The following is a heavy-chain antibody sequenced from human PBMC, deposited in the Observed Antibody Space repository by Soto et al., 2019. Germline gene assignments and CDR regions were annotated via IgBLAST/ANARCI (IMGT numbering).Heavy chain of an antibody. V-gene: IGHV3-21*01. CDR3: ARGYCTNGVCYTLYYFDY. D-gene: IGHD2-8*01. J-gene: IGHJ4*02. Sequence: GGSLRLSYAASGFTFSSYSINWVRQAPGKGLEWVSSISISGSYIYYADSVRGRFTISRDNAKNSLYLQMNSLRAEDTAVYYCARGYCTNGVCYTLYYFDYWGQGTLVTVSS. CDR1: GFTFSSYS. CDR2: ISISGSYI.